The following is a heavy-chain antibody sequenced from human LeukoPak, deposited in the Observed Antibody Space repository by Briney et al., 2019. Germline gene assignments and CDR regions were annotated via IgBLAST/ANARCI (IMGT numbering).Heavy chain of an antibody. Sequence: GGSLRLSCAVSGSTVSHMSWVRQAPGKGLEWVSVIYTGGSTFYADSVKGRFTISRDNSKNTVYLQMNSLRAEDTAVYYCARYNWNDGTFDYWGQGTLVTVSS. CDR2: IYTGGST. V-gene: IGHV3-66*01. CDR3: ARYNWNDGTFDY. CDR1: GSTVSH. D-gene: IGHD1-1*01. J-gene: IGHJ4*02.